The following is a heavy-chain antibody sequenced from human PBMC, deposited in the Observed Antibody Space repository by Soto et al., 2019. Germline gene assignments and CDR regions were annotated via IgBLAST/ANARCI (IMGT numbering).Heavy chain of an antibody. Sequence: QGQLQDSVQGLVKPSQSLSLTCTVSGGSIIDGQTYLNWIRQHPERGLEWMGYINYRGTTNYSPALKSRILISIDTSKTQFSLRLTSVTAADTAVYYCARDAPGVAPYWGQGTLVTVSS. J-gene: IGHJ4*02. CDR2: INYRGTT. CDR1: GGSIIDGQTY. V-gene: IGHV4-31*03. D-gene: IGHD2-2*01. CDR3: ARDAPGVAPY.